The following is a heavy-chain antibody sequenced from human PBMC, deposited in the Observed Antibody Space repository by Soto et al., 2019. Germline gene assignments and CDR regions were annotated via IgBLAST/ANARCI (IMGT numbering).Heavy chain of an antibody. Sequence: PGGSLRLSCAASGFTFSSYSMNWVRQAPGKGLEWVSSISSSSSYIYYADSVKGRFTISRDNAKNSLYLQMNSLRAEDTAVYYCARDPRPFSSYDFRSGYYPGSNFAHWSQGTLVTVPS. CDR1: GFTFSSYS. J-gene: IGHJ4*02. V-gene: IGHV3-21*01. D-gene: IGHD3-3*01. CDR2: ISSSSSYI. CDR3: ARDPRPFSSYDFRSGYYPGSNFAH.